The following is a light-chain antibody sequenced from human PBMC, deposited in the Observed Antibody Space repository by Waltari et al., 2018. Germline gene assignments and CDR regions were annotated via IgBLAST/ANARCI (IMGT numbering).Light chain of an antibody. J-gene: IGKJ4*01. CDR2: KAS. V-gene: IGKV1-5*03. CDR1: QSISSW. Sequence: DIQMTQSPSTLSASVGDRVTITCRASQSISSWLAWYQQKPGKAPKLLIYKASSLESGVPSRFSGSGSGTEFTLTISGLQPDDFATYYCQQYNSFPLTFGGGTKVEIK. CDR3: QQYNSFPLT.